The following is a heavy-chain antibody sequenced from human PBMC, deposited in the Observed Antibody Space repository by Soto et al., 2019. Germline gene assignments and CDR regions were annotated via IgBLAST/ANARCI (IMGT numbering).Heavy chain of an antibody. CDR3: ARGGDPSLYCSGGSCYSQYATHKPSVFSFDY. Sequence: QVQLVQSGAEVKKPGSSVKVSCKASGGTFSSYAISWVRQAPGQGLEWMGGIIPIFGTANYAQKFQGRVTITADESTSTAYMELSSLRSEDTAVYYCARGGDPSLYCSGGSCYSQYATHKPSVFSFDYWGQGTLVTVSS. CDR2: IIPIFGTA. V-gene: IGHV1-69*01. CDR1: GGTFSSYA. J-gene: IGHJ4*02. D-gene: IGHD2-15*01.